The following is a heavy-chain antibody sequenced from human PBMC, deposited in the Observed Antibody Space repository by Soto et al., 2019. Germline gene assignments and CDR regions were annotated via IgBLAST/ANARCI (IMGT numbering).Heavy chain of an antibody. CDR2: IIPIFGTA. Sequence: QVQLVQSGAELKKPGSSGKVSCKASEGTFSSYAISWVRQAPGQGLEWLGGIIPIFGTATYAQKFQGRVTITADESTSTAYMELSSLRSEDTAVYYCARGYSSSWAYYFDYWGQGTLVTVSS. J-gene: IGHJ4*02. CDR3: ARGYSSSWAYYFDY. CDR1: EGTFSSYA. V-gene: IGHV1-69*12. D-gene: IGHD6-13*01.